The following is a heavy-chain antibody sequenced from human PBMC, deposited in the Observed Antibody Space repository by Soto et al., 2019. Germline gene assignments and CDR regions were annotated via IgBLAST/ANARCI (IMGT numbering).Heavy chain of an antibody. V-gene: IGHV1-69*08. CDR3: AGDWGGCVVVPAAIAAMDV. D-gene: IGHD2-2*01. CDR1: GGTFNRYT. Sequence: QVQLVQSGAEVKKPGSSVKVSCKGSGGTFNRYTITWVRQAPGQVLEWMGRIITMFGIASYAQNFQGRVTITEDRSTSTAYMELSSLRSEHTAVNYCAGDWGGCVVVPAAIAAMDVWGQGTTVTVSS. CDR2: IITMFGIA. J-gene: IGHJ6*02.